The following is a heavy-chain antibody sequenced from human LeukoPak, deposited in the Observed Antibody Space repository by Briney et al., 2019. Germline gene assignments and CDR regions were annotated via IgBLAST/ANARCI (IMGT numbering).Heavy chain of an antibody. CDR3: GKSFSSSWTVDAFDI. V-gene: IGHV3-23*01. J-gene: IGHJ3*02. D-gene: IGHD6-13*01. CDR1: GFTFSSYA. Sequence: GGSLRLSCAASGFTFSSYAMSWVRQAPGKGLEWVSAISGSGGSTYYADSVKGRFTISRDNSKNTLYLQMNSLRAEDTAVYYCGKSFSSSWTVDAFDIWGQGTMVTVSS. CDR2: ISGSGGST.